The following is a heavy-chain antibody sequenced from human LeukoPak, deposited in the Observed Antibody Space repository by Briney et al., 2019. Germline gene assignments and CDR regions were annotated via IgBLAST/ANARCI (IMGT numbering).Heavy chain of an antibody. CDR1: GGSFSGYY. V-gene: IGHV4-34*01. J-gene: IGHJ1*01. CDR2: INHSGST. Sequence: SETLSLTCAVYGGSFSGYYWSWIRQPPGKGLEWIGEINHSGSTNYNPSLKSRVTISVDTSKNQFSLKLSSVTAADTAVYYCARRYSSSQGWYFQHWGQGPLVTVSS. CDR3: ARRYSSSQGWYFQH. D-gene: IGHD6-13*01.